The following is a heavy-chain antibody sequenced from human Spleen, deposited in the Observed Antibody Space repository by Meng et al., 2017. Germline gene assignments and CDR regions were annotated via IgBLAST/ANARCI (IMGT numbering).Heavy chain of an antibody. J-gene: IGHJ3*02. CDR3: TRASRLRWEGGAFDI. V-gene: IGHV4-34*01. CDR2: INHAGIT. CDR1: GVSISDIY. D-gene: IGHD4-23*01. Sequence: HAHLQRKGARLCKPSETLSLTCTIHGVSISDIYGGWIRQPPGKGLEWIGDINHAGITNYNPSLKTRVTISIDTSKNQFSLKLSSVTAADTAVFYCTRASRLRWEGGAFDIWGHGTMVTVSS.